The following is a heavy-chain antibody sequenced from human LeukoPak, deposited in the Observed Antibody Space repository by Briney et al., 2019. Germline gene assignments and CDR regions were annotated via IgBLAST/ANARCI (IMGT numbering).Heavy chain of an antibody. D-gene: IGHD2-2*01. V-gene: IGHV4-30-2*01. CDR2: IYHSGST. CDR3: ARVRRYCSSTSCYRYWYFDL. J-gene: IGHJ2*01. Sequence: PSETLSLTCAVSGGSISSGGYSWSWIRQPPGKGLEWIGYIYHSGSTYYNPSLKSRVTISVDRSKNQFSLKLSSVTAVDTAVYYCARVRRYCSSTSCYRYWYFDLWGRGTLVTVSS. CDR1: GGSISSGGYS.